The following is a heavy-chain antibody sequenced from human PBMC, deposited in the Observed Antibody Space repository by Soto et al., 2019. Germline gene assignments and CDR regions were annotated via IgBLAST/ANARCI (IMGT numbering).Heavy chain of an antibody. J-gene: IGHJ4*02. D-gene: IGHD3-3*01. CDR2: MNPNRGTT. CDR3: ARGYWGYDFWRGYTDFDY. CDR1: GYTFTSYD. Sequence: RASVKVSCKASGYTFTSYDINWVRQATGQGLEWMGWMNPNRGTTGIAQKFQGRVTMTRNTSISTAYMELSSLRSEDTAVYYCARGYWGYDFWRGYTDFDYWGQGPLVTVSS. V-gene: IGHV1-8*01.